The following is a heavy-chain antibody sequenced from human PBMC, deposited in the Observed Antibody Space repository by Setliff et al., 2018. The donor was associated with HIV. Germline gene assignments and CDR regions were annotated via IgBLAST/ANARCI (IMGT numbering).Heavy chain of an antibody. CDR2: IYPTGIT. CDR1: GGSFRHHY. J-gene: IGHJ2*01. CDR3: ARLVSEMATLDWYFDV. V-gene: IGHV4-4*09. Sequence: KTSETLSLTCTVSGGSFRHHYWSWIRQPPGKGLEWIGHIYPTGITNYNPSLKSRLTISIDTFRKQFALSLRSVTAADTAIYYCARLVSEMATLDWYFDVWGRGTLVTVSS.